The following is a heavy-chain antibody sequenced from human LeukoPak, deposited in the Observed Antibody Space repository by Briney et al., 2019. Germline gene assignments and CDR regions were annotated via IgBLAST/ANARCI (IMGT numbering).Heavy chain of an antibody. Sequence: SETLSLTCTVSGGSISSNYWGWIRQPPGKGLEWLGYIYSSGSTTYNPSLESRLTISVDTSKNQFSLKLSSVTAADTAMYYCASKVAYCSGGSCYGYFDYWGQGTLVTVSS. CDR3: ASKVAYCSGGSCYGYFDY. V-gene: IGHV4-59*08. D-gene: IGHD2-15*01. J-gene: IGHJ4*02. CDR1: GGSISSNY. CDR2: IYSSGST.